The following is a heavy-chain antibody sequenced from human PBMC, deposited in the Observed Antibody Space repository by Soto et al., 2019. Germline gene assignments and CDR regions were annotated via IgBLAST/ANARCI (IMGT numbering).Heavy chain of an antibody. CDR2: ISAYNGNT. D-gene: IGHD3-10*01. J-gene: IGHJ6*02. CDR1: GYTFTSYG. V-gene: IGHV1-18*01. CDR3: ASPTRGYYGSGSYYYYYGMDV. Sequence: GASVKVSCKASGYTFTSYGISWVRQAPGQGLEWMGWISAYNGNTNYAQKLQGRVTMTTDTSTSTAYMELRSLRSDDTAVYYCASPTRGYYGSGSYYYYYGMDVWGQGTTVTVAS.